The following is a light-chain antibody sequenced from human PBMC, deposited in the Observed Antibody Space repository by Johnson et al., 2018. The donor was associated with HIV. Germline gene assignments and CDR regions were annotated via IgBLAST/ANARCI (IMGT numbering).Light chain of an antibody. CDR2: DNN. CDR3: GTWDSSLSAYV. Sequence: QSVLTQPPSVSAAPGQKVTISCSGSSSNIGNNYVSWYQQLPGTAPKLLIYDNNKRPSGIPDRFSGSKSGPSATLGITGLQTGDEADYYLGTWDSSLSAYVFGTGTKVTVL. J-gene: IGLJ1*01. V-gene: IGLV1-51*01. CDR1: SSNIGNNY.